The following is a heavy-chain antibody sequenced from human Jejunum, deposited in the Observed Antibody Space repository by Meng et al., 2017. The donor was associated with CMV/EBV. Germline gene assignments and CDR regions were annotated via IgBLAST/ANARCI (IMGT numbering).Heavy chain of an antibody. V-gene: IGHV4-4*07. Sequence: QVQLQEAVQGLGKSSGTLSLSCTVSSGSITSYYWHWIRQPVGKRLEWIGRINTSGSTNYNPSLKSRVTMSLDTSKNQFSLKLSSVTAADTAMYYCAKPYSDKSNFDYWGQGTLVTVSS. CDR2: INTSGST. CDR1: SGSITSYY. CDR3: AKPYSDKSNFDY. D-gene: IGHD3-22*01. J-gene: IGHJ4*02.